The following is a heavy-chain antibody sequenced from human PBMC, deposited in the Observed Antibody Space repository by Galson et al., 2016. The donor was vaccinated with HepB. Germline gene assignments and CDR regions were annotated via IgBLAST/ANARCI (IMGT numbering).Heavy chain of an antibody. V-gene: IGHV1-3*01. CDR1: GYTFTTYI. CDR3: AREGPLRFFDWLPNNYYSGMDV. J-gene: IGHJ6*02. D-gene: IGHD3-9*01. Sequence: SVKVSCKASGYTFTTYIMHWVRQAPGQSPEWMGWINGGNGNTKYAQKFQGRVTITRDSSATTAYMELSSLRSEDTAVYFCAREGPLRFFDWLPNNYYSGMDVWGQGTTVTVSS. CDR2: INGGNGNT.